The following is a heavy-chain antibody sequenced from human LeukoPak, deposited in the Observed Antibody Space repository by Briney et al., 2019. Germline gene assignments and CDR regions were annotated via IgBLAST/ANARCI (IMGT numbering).Heavy chain of an antibody. CDR1: GYIFTGYY. CDR2: INPHSGGT. V-gene: IGHV1-2*02. D-gene: IGHD4-17*01. CDR3: ARGYHGDYYLDF. Sequence: ASVKVSCKASGYIFTGYYMHWVRQAPGQGLEWMGWINPHSGGTNYAQNFRGRVTVARDTSINTAYMELSSLRSDDTAVYYCARGYHGDYYLDFWGQGTLVTVSS. J-gene: IGHJ4*02.